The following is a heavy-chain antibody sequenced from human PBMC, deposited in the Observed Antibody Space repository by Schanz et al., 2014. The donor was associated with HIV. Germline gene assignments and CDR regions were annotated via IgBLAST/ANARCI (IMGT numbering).Heavy chain of an antibody. Sequence: EVQLVESGGGLVKPGGSLRLSCAASGFTFSSYSMNWVRQAPGKGLEWVSSIDSSSSYKYYADSVKGRFTISRDTSKNTLYLQMNSLRAEDTAIYYCVRGDPIGSFWGQGTLVTVSS. CDR1: GFTFSSYS. CDR2: IDSSSSYK. CDR3: VRGDPIGSF. V-gene: IGHV3-21*01. J-gene: IGHJ4*02. D-gene: IGHD2-21*02.